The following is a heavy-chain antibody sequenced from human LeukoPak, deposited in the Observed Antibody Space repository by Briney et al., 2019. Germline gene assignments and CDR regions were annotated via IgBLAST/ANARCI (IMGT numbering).Heavy chain of an antibody. CDR2: INLDGNEV. Sequence: AGRSLRLSCAASGFTFDDYAMHWVRQAPGKGLEWVANINLDGNEVHYVDSLKDRFTISRDNARNSLYPQMSSLRAEDTAVYYCASGRHDFVHWGHGTLVTVSS. CDR1: GFTFDDYA. J-gene: IGHJ4*01. CDR3: ASGRHDFVH. V-gene: IGHV3-7*01. D-gene: IGHD3-16*01.